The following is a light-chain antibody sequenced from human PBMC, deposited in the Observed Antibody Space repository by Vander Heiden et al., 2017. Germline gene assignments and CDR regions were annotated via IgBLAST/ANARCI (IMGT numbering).Light chain of an antibody. V-gene: IGLV1-47*02. CDR2: SNN. J-gene: IGLJ3*02. Sequence: QSVLTQPPSASGTPGQRVTISCSGSSSNIGSNYVYWYQQLPGTAPKLLIYSNNQRPSGVPDRFSGSKSGTSASLAISGLRSEDEADYDCAAWDDSLSGWVCGGGTKL. CDR3: AAWDDSLSGWV. CDR1: SSNIGSNY.